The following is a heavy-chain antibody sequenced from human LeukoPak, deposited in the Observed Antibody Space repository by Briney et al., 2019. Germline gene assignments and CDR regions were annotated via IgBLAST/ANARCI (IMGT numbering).Heavy chain of an antibody. CDR2: ISTSVDTT. Sequence: GGSLRLSCAASGFTFKNYAMSWVRQAPGKGLQRVSVISTSVDTTDYAESVKGRFTISRDNSKNTLYLQMNSLRVEDTAVYYCAKDAIQYGDYGYDYWGQGTLVTVSS. CDR3: AKDAIQYGDYGYDY. CDR1: GFTFKNYA. V-gene: IGHV3-23*01. J-gene: IGHJ4*02. D-gene: IGHD4-17*01.